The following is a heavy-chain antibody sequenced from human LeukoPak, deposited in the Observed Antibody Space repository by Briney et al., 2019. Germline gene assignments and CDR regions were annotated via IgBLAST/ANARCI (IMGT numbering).Heavy chain of an antibody. D-gene: IGHD3-3*01. Sequence: PSETLSLTCTVSGGSINSYYWSWIRQSPGKGLEWIGYVYSSGRTDYNPSLKSRVSMSVDTSKNQFFLTLRSVTPADTAVYYCARRYYDFWSGYFPFDYWGQGTLVTVSS. CDR3: ARRYYDFWSGYFPFDY. CDR1: GGSINSYY. V-gene: IGHV4-59*01. CDR2: VYSSGRT. J-gene: IGHJ4*02.